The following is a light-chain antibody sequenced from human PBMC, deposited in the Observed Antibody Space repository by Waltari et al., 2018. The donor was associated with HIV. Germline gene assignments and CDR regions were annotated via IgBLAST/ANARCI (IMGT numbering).Light chain of an antibody. CDR1: SSTIAARYD. CDR2: GNT. CDR3: QSYDPSLSGFV. J-gene: IGLJ1*01. V-gene: IGLV1-40*01. Sequence: QSVLTQPPSVSGAPGQRVTISCTGSSSTIAARYDVHWYQQFPGTAPKLLIYGNTNRPSGVPDRFSGSKSGTSASLAITGLQAEDEADYYCQSYDPSLSGFVFGTGTKVTVL.